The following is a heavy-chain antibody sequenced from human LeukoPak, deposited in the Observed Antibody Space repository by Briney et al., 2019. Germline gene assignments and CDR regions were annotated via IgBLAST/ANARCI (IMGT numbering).Heavy chain of an antibody. V-gene: IGHV3-21*01. CDR1: GFMFTRFT. J-gene: IGHJ4*02. D-gene: IGHD5-18*01. Sequence: GGSLRLSCAASGFMFTRFTMDWVRQAPGKGLEWVSSISTSSSSIYYADSVKGRFTVSRDNAKNSLYLQMNSLRAEDTAVYYCARESYGSDYWGQGTLVTVSS. CDR3: ARESYGSDY. CDR2: ISTSSSSI.